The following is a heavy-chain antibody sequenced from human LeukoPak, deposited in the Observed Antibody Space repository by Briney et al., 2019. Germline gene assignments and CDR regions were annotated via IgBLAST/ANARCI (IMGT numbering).Heavy chain of an antibody. Sequence: GGSLRLSCAASGFTFSSYEMNWVRQASGKGLEWVSYISSSGSTIYYADSVKGRFTISRDNAKNSLYLQMNSLRAENTAVYYCARGYSSSWVADYCMDVWGKGTTVTISS. CDR3: ARGYSSSWVADYCMDV. CDR1: GFTFSSYE. D-gene: IGHD6-13*01. J-gene: IGHJ6*03. V-gene: IGHV3-48*03. CDR2: ISSSGSTI.